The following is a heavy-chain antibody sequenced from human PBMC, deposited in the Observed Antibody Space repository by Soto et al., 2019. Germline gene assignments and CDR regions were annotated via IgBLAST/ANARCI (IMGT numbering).Heavy chain of an antibody. CDR3: ARGGEFGNYYYYGVDV. V-gene: IGHV4-31*03. J-gene: IGHJ6*02. D-gene: IGHD3-10*01. CDR2: IYYSGST. CDR1: GGSISRGGYY. Sequence: SETLSLTCTVSGGSISRGGYYWSWIRQHPGKGLEWIGYIYYSGSTYYNPSLKSRVTISVDTSKNQFSLKLSSVTAADTAVYYCARGGEFGNYYYYGVDVWGQGTTVTVSS.